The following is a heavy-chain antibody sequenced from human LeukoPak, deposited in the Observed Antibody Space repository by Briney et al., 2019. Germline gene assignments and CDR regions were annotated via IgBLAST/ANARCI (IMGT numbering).Heavy chain of an antibody. CDR3: AKGYDTTYYHYYFMDV. CDR1: GFSFGSYG. V-gene: IGHV3-23*01. CDR2: ITYNSDTT. D-gene: IGHD3-22*01. J-gene: IGHJ6*03. Sequence: PGGSLRLSCAASGFSFGSYGMSWVRQAPGKGLQWVSVITYNSDTTYYADSVKGRFTISRDNSKNTLYLQMNSLRAEDTAVYYCAKGYDTTYYHYYFMDVWGKGTTVTISS.